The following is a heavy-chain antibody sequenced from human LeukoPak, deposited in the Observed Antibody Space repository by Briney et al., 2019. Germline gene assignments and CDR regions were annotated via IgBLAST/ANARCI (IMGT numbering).Heavy chain of an antibody. D-gene: IGHD6-13*01. CDR1: GFTFSSYW. J-gene: IGHJ4*02. Sequence: GGSLRLSCAASGFTFSSYWMNWVRQAPGKGLEWVSYISSSGSTIYYADSVKGRFTISRDNAKNSLYLQMNSLRAEDTAVYYCARQYPRSSWYFDYWGQGTLVTVSS. CDR2: ISSSGSTI. CDR3: ARQYPRSSWYFDY. V-gene: IGHV3-48*04.